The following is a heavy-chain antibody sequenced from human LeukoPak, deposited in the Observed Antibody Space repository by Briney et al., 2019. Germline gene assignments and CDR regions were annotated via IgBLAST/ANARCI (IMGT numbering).Heavy chain of an antibody. Sequence: GGSLRLSCAASGFTFDDYAMHWVRQAPGKGLEWVSRILGNGGTTYYGDSVKGRFTISRDNSKNSLFLQMFSLRTEDTALYYCAKGTRDHGGLPRWYFDLWGRGTLVTVSS. CDR1: GFTFDDYA. CDR2: ILGNGGTT. V-gene: IGHV3-43*02. J-gene: IGHJ2*01. CDR3: AKGTRDHGGLPRWYFDL. D-gene: IGHD4-23*01.